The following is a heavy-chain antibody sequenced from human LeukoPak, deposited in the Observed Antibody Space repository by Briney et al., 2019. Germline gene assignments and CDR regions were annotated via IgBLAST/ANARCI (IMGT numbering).Heavy chain of an antibody. Sequence: ASVKVSCKASGYTFTSYDINWVRQATGQGLEWMGWMDPNSGNAGFALKFQGTATKDRNTPISTASMELGSLKSDDTAVYYWARGLLTQRDGYKTLYYWGQGSLVTVSS. CDR1: GYTFTSYD. CDR3: ARGLLTQRDGYKTLYY. CDR2: MDPNSGNA. J-gene: IGHJ4*02. V-gene: IGHV1-8*01. D-gene: IGHD5-24*01.